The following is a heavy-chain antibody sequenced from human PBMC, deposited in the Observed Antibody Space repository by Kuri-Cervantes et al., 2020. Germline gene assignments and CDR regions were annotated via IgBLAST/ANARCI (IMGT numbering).Heavy chain of an antibody. CDR3: ARGGYCSGGSCYQTAYYYYYMDV. Sequence: GGSLRLSCAASGFTFSSYAMHWVRQAPGKGLEWVAVISYDGSNKYYADSVKGRFPISRDNAKNSLYLQMNSLRAEDTAVYYCARGGYCSGGSCYQTAYYYYYMDVWGKGTTVTVSS. V-gene: IGHV3-30-3*01. J-gene: IGHJ6*03. D-gene: IGHD2-15*01. CDR1: GFTFSSYA. CDR2: ISYDGSNK.